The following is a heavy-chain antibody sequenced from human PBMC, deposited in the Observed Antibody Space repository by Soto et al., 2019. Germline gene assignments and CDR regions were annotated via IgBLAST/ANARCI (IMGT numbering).Heavy chain of an antibody. V-gene: IGHV1-46*01. CDR2: INPSGGST. CDR3: ARAVGYCSSTSCQGLSASDY. J-gene: IGHJ4*02. CDR1: GYTFTSYY. D-gene: IGHD2-2*01. Sequence: QVQLVQSGAEVKKPGASVKVSCKASGYTFTSYYMHWVRQAPGQGLELMGIINPSGGSTSYAQKFQGRVTMTRDTSTSTVYMELSSLRSEDTAVYYCARAVGYCSSTSCQGLSASDYWGQGTLVTVSS.